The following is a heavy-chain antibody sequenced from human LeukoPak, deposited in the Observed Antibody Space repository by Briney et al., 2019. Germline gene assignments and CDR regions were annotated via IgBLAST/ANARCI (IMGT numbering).Heavy chain of an antibody. CDR1: GGSFSGYY. CDR2: INHSGST. Sequence: PSETLSLTCAVYGGSFSGYYWSWIRQPPGKGLEWIGEINHSGSTNYNPSLKSRVTISVDTSKNQFSRKLSSVTAADTAVYYCARPFFSDSSGYLVYWGQGTLVTVSS. D-gene: IGHD3-22*01. V-gene: IGHV4-34*01. J-gene: IGHJ4*02. CDR3: ARPFFSDSSGYLVY.